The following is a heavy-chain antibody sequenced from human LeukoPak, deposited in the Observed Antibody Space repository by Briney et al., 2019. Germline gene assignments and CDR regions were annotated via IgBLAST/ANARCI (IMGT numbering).Heavy chain of an antibody. V-gene: IGHV1-18*04. CDR1: GFLLGSYG. CDR2: ISAYNGQT. D-gene: IGHD2-21*02. Sequence: GASVKVSCKASGFLLGSYGVSWVRQAPGQGLEWVAWISAYNGQTKIADKLQGRVTLTADTSTNTVYMEVQNLRSDDTAVYFCAREATYCGGVCYPLDHWGQEPLVTVSS. CDR3: AREATYCGGVCYPLDH. J-gene: IGHJ4*02.